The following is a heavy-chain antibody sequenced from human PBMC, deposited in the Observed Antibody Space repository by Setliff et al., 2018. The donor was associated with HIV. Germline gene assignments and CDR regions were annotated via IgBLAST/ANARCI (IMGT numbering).Heavy chain of an antibody. V-gene: IGHV1-69*10. J-gene: IGHJ6*03. CDR2: IIPILGLA. Sequence: ASVKVSCKASAGTFNSYAISWVRQAPGRGLEWMGGIIPILGLANYAQKFQGRVTIIADKSTSTVYMEVSRLRSEDTAMYYCARGPKDCTSTSRRYYYYYYYMDVWGKGTPVTVSS. D-gene: IGHD2-2*01. CDR3: ARGPKDCTSTSRRYYYYYYYMDV. CDR1: AGTFNSYA.